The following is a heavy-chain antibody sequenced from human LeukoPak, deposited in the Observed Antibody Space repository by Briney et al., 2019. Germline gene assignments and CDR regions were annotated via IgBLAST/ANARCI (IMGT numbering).Heavy chain of an antibody. CDR2: IRYDGSNK. CDR1: GFTFSSYG. V-gene: IGHV3-30*02. J-gene: IGHJ6*03. D-gene: IGHD2-2*01. Sequence: GGSLRLSCAASGFTFSSYGMHWVRQASGKGLEWVAFIRYDGSNKYYADSVKGRFTISRDNSKNTLYLQMNSLRAEDTAVYYCAKDARGIVVVPAAWGNYYYYMDVWGKGTTVTVSS. CDR3: AKDARGIVVVPAAWGNYYYYMDV.